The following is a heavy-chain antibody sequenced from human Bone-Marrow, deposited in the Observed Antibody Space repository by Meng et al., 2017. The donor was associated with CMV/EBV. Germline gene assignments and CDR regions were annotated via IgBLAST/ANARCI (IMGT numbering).Heavy chain of an antibody. CDR3: ARDGLGGSWHY. CDR1: GVPISSSSFY. Sequence: PASCPVPVNPSQTLHLTCTVSGVPISSSSFYWAGIRQPPGKGLGWIGSIYYIGSTYYNPSLKSRVTISVDTSKNQFSLKLSSVTAADTAVYYCARDGLGGSWHYWGQGTLVTVSS. J-gene: IGHJ4*02. D-gene: IGHD6-13*01. V-gene: IGHV4-39*07. CDR2: IYYIGST.